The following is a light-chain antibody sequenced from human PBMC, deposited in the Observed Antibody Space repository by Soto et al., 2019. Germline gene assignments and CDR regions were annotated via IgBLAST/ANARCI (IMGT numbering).Light chain of an antibody. J-gene: IGKJ5*01. V-gene: IGKV1-12*01. Sequence: DIQMSQSPSSVSASLGDRVTIXXRASQGIRRWVAGDQQKPGKAPQVXRDSASSLQRLGPSMFSGSGAVTYFTLTSSSLQPEDFATYYCQQANRVPPTFGQGTRLENK. CDR2: SAS. CDR1: QGIRRW. CDR3: QQANRVPPT.